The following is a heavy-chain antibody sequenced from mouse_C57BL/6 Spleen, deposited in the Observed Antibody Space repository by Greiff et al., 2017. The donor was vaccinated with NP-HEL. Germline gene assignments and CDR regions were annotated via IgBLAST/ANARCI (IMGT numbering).Heavy chain of an antibody. Sequence: ESGPGLVKPSQSLSLTCSVTGYSITSGYYWNWIRQFPGNKLEWMGYISYDGSNNYNPSLKNRISITRDTSKNQFFLKLNSVTTEDTATYYCARDGNYGSSYGYWGQGTTLTVSS. CDR1: GYSITSGYY. V-gene: IGHV3-6*01. J-gene: IGHJ2*01. CDR2: ISYDGSN. CDR3: ARDGNYGSSYGY. D-gene: IGHD1-1*01.